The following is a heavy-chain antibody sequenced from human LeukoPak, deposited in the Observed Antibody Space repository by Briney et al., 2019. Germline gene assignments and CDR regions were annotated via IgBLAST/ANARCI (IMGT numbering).Heavy chain of an antibody. D-gene: IGHD6-13*01. CDR1: GGSFSGYY. CDR2: INHSGST. J-gene: IGHJ4*02. Sequence: SETLSLTCAVYGGSFSGYYWSWIRQPPGKGLEWIGEINHSGSTNYNPSLKSRVTISVDTSKNQFSLKLSSVTAADTAVYYCARDRGYSSSWYPDYWGQGTLVTVSS. V-gene: IGHV4-34*01. CDR3: ARDRGYSSSWYPDY.